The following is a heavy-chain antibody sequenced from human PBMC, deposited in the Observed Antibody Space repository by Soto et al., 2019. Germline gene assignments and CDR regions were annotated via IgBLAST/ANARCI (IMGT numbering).Heavy chain of an antibody. J-gene: IGHJ4*02. D-gene: IGHD3-10*01. CDR3: AKDAGYYDSGSYPFDY. Sequence: VQLVESGGGLVQPGGSLRLSCAASGFTFSSYAMSWVRQAPGKGLEWVSGISGSGGTTSYADSVKGRFTISRDNSKNTLYVQMNSLRAEDTAVYYCAKDAGYYDSGSYPFDYWGRGTLVTVSS. CDR2: ISGSGGTT. V-gene: IGHV3-23*04. CDR1: GFTFSSYA.